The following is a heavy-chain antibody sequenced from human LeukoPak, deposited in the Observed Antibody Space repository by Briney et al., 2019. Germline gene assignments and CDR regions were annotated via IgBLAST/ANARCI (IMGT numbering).Heavy chain of an antibody. J-gene: IGHJ4*02. V-gene: IGHV3-30*18. D-gene: IGHD6-19*01. CDR2: ISYDGSNK. CDR3: AKGSSAFIAVGPADY. Sequence: GGSLRLSCAASGFTFSSYGMHWVRQAPGKGLEWVAVISYDGSNKYYADSVKGRFTISRDNSKNTLYLQMNSLRAEDTAVYYCAKGSSAFIAVGPADYWGQGTLVTVSS. CDR1: GFTFSSYG.